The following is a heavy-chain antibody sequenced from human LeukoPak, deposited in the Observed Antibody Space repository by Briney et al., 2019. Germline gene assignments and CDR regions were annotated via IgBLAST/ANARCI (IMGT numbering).Heavy chain of an antibody. CDR3: AREYSSGWYYFDY. D-gene: IGHD6-19*01. Sequence: PSETLSLTCTGSGGSISSYYWSWIRQPPGKGREGVGYIYYNGSTNYNPSLKSRVTISVETSKNQFSLKLSSVTAADTAVYYCAREYSSGWYYFDYRGQGTLVTVSS. CDR1: GGSISSYY. CDR2: IYYNGST. J-gene: IGHJ4*02. V-gene: IGHV4-59*01.